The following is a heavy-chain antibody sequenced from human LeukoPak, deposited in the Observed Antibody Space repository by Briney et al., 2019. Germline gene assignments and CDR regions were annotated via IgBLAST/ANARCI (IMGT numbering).Heavy chain of an antibody. CDR3: AGHGGPRHYYAMDV. CDR1: GSTFTNYW. Sequence: GESLQISCQGPGSTFTNYWIGWLRQLPGKALEWMGIIYPGDSDARYSPSFQGQVTISADKSISTACLQWSSLKASDTAMYYCAGHGGPRHYYAMDVWGQGTTVTVSS. J-gene: IGHJ6*02. CDR2: IYPGDSDA. V-gene: IGHV5-51*01. D-gene: IGHD4-23*01.